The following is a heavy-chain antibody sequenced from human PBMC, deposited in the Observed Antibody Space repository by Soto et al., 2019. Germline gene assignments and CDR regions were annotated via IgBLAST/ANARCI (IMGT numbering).Heavy chain of an antibody. CDR2: ISSSGSST. D-gene: IGHD6-19*01. J-gene: IGHJ4*02. V-gene: IGHV3-23*01. Sequence: HPGGSLRLSCVASGFTFSDFAMSWVRQAPGKGLEWVSSISSSGSSTNYADSLKGRFTISRDNSKNTVYLQMNSLRVEDTAVYYCAKDLRSNSGWYSADYWGQGTLVTVSS. CDR1: GFTFSDFA. CDR3: AKDLRSNSGWYSADY.